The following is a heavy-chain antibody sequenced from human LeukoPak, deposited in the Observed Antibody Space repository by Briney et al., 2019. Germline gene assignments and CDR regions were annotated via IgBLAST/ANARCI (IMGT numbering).Heavy chain of an antibody. J-gene: IGHJ5*02. V-gene: IGHV4-39*01. D-gene: IGHD3-9*01. CDR3: ARRNALRYFVPTRLNWFDP. CDR2: IYYSGST. Sequence: SETLSLTCTVSGGSISSSSYYWGWIRQPPGKGLEWIGSIYYSGSTYYNPSLKSRVTISVDTSKNQFSLKLSSVTAADTAVYYCARRNALRYFVPTRLNWFDPWGQGTLVTVSS. CDR1: GGSISSSSYY.